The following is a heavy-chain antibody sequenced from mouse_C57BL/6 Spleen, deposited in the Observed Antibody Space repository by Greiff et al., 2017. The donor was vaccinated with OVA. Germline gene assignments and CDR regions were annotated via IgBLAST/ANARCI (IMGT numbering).Heavy chain of an antibody. Sequence: VQLQQSGAELARPGASVKLSCKASGYTFTSYGISWVKQRTGQGLEWIGEIYPRSGNTYSNEKFKGKATLTADKSSSTAYMELRSLTSEDSAVYFCAGDRFAYWGQGTLVTVSA. V-gene: IGHV1-81*01. CDR3: AGDRFAY. CDR2: IYPRSGNT. CDR1: GYTFTSYG. J-gene: IGHJ3*01. D-gene: IGHD3-3*01.